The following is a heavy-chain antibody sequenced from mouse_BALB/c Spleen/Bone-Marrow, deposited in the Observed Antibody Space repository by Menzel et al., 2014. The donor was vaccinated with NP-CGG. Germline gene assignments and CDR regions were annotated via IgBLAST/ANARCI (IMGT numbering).Heavy chain of an antibody. J-gene: IGHJ1*01. CDR3: ARRVNWDVRRSFDV. CDR2: ISSGGSYT. CDR1: GFTFSSYG. V-gene: IGHV5-6*02. D-gene: IGHD4-1*01. Sequence: EVNVVESGGDLVKPGGSLKLSCAASGFTFSSYGMSWVRQTPDKRLEWVATISSGGSYTYYPDSVKGRFTISRDNAKNTLYLQMNSLKSEDAAMYYGARRVNWDVRRSFDVWGAGTTVTVSS.